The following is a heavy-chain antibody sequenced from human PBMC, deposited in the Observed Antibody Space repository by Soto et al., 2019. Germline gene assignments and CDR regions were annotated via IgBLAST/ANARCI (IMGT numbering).Heavy chain of an antibody. V-gene: IGHV4-31*03. J-gene: IGHJ4*02. CDR2: IYDNGGA. Sequence: QVQLQESGPGLVKPSQTLSLTCTVSGDSISSGGYYWSWIRRHPGKGLEWIGYIYDNGGAYYSPSLKGRVVISVDRSENQFSLRLSSVTAADTAVYYCARVKGGTTRRAFDSWGQGTLVTVSS. D-gene: IGHD1-7*01. CDR3: ARVKGGTTRRAFDS. CDR1: GDSISSGGYY.